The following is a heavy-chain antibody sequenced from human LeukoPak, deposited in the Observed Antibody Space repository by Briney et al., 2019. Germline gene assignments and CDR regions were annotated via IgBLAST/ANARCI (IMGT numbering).Heavy chain of an antibody. Sequence: PGGSLRLSCAASGFTFSSYEMNWVRQAPGKGLEWVSYISSSGSAIYYADSVEGRFTISRDNAKNSLSLQMNSLRAEDTAVYYCARMHGELDYRGQGTLVTVSS. J-gene: IGHJ4*02. CDR3: ARMHGELDY. CDR1: GFTFSSYE. V-gene: IGHV3-48*03. D-gene: IGHD1-26*01. CDR2: ISSSGSAI.